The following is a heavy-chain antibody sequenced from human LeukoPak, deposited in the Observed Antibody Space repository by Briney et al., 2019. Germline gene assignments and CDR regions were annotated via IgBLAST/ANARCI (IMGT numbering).Heavy chain of an antibody. D-gene: IGHD1-7*01. V-gene: IGHV3-74*01. CDR3: ATARNFRFEY. J-gene: IGHJ4*02. CDR2: MNGEGTTI. CDR1: GLTFRTTW. Sequence: GGSLRLSCASSGLTFRTTWMHWVRQAPGKGLMWVSRMNGEGTTIDYADSVKGRFTVSRDYAKNTLFLQMNNLRTEDTALYFCATARNFRFEYWGQGSLVIVSA.